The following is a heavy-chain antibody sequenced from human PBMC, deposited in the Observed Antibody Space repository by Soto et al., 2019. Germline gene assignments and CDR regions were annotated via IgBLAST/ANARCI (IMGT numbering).Heavy chain of an antibody. D-gene: IGHD3-3*02. CDR1: VFTFSAYS. Sequence: GGALLLSCVASVFTFSAYSMSWVRQAPGKGLDWVSYIGGSGTTIDYADSGRGRLTISRDNAKNSLSLQMNSLRDEDTAVYYCVRDHLWAFDYWGQGILVTVSS. J-gene: IGHJ4*02. CDR3: VRDHLWAFDY. V-gene: IGHV3-48*02. CDR2: IGGSGTTI.